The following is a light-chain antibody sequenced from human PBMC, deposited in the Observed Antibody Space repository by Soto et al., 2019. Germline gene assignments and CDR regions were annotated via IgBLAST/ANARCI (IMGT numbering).Light chain of an antibody. CDR2: GNS. J-gene: IGLJ2*01. CDR1: SSDIGAGYD. CDR3: QSYDSSLSGLV. Sequence: QSVLTQPPSVSGAPGQMVTLSCTGTSSDIGAGYDVHWYQQLPGTAPKLLLYGNSNRPSGVPDRFSVSKSGTSASLAITGLQAEDEADYYCQSYDSSLSGLVFGGGTKLTVL. V-gene: IGLV1-40*01.